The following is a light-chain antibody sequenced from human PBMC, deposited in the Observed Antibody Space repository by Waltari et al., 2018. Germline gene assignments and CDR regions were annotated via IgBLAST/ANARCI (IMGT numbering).Light chain of an antibody. CDR3: QSYDSSLSVWV. CDR2: CNN. J-gene: IGLJ3*02. Sequence: QSVLTQPPSVSGAPGQRVTISCTGSSSNIGEGYDVNWYQQLPGTAPKLLIHCNNNPPSEVTERFSASKSGTSASLAITGLQAEDEADYYCQSYDSSLSVWVFGGGTKLTVL. V-gene: IGLV1-40*01. CDR1: SSNIGEGYD.